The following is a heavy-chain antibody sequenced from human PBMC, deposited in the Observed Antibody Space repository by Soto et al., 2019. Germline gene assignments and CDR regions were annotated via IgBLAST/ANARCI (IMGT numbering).Heavy chain of an antibody. V-gene: IGHV1-2*02. Sequence: ASVKVSCKASGYTFTGYYMHWVRQAPGQGLEWMGWINPNSGGTNYAQKFQGRVTMTRDTSISTAYMELSRLRSDDTAVYYCAREGSSSSRGYYYYYGMDVWGQGTTVTVYS. CDR2: INPNSGGT. CDR1: GYTFTGYY. CDR3: AREGSSSSRGYYYYYGMDV. J-gene: IGHJ6*02. D-gene: IGHD6-6*01.